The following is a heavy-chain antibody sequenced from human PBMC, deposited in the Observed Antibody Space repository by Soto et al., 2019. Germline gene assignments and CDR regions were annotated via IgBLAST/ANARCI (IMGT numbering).Heavy chain of an antibody. CDR2: ISGSGGST. CDR1: GFSFSSYA. J-gene: IGHJ4*02. D-gene: IGHD6-19*01. Sequence: EVQLLESGGGLVQPGGSLRLSCAATGFSFSSYAMTWVRQAPGKGLEWVSAISGSGGSTYYRDSVKGRFTISRDNSKNTLYLQMNSQRAEDTAIYYCAKRVKDTGWYPTPDYWGQGTLVTVSS. V-gene: IGHV3-23*01. CDR3: AKRVKDTGWYPTPDY.